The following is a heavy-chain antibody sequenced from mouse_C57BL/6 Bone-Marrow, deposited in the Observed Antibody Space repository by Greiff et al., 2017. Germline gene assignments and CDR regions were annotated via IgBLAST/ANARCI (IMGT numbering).Heavy chain of an antibody. CDR1: GYTFTSYW. CDR2: IDPSDSYT. D-gene: IGHD1-1*01. CDR3: ERGGTINTIVDWYFDV. J-gene: IGHJ1*03. Sequence: QVQLQQPGAELVMPGASVKLSCKASGYTFTSYWMHWVKQRPGQGLEWIGEIDPSDSYTNYNQKFKGKSTLTVDTSSSTAYMQLSRLTSEDSAVYYGERGGTINTIVDWYFDVWGTGTTVTVSS. V-gene: IGHV1-69*01.